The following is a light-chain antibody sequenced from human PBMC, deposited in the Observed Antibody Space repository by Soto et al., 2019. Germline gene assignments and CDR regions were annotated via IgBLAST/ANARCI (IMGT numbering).Light chain of an antibody. CDR2: AAS. Sequence: DIQMTQSPSSLSASVGDRVTITCRASQSISSYLNWYQQKPGKAPKLLIYAASSLQSGVPSRFSGSRSGTDFTLTISRLEPEDFAVYYCQQYGSSRTFGQGTKVDTK. CDR3: QQYGSSRT. J-gene: IGKJ1*01. CDR1: QSISSY. V-gene: IGKV1-39*01.